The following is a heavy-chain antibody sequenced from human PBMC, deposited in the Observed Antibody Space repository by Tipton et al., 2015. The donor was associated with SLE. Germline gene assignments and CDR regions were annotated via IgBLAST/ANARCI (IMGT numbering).Heavy chain of an antibody. CDR3: ARVLDSAILDY. V-gene: IGHV4-31*03. CDR2: IYYSGST. CDR1: GGSISSGGYY. D-gene: IGHD3/OR15-3a*01. J-gene: IGHJ4*02. Sequence: TLSLTCTVSGGSISSGGYYWSWIRQHPGKGLEWIGCIYYSGSTYYNPSLKSRVTISVDTSKNQFSLKLSSVTAADTAVYYCARVLDSAILDYWGQGTLVTVSS.